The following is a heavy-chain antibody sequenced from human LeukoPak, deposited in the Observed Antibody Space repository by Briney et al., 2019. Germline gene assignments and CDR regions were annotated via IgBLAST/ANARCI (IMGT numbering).Heavy chain of an antibody. V-gene: IGHV3-20*04. Sequence: GGSLRLSCAASGFTVTEYAMTWIRQSPGKGLEWVSGMSDIGPNTYYADSVKGRFTMSRDNAKNSLYLQMNSLRAEDMALYYCAKGLYSNLLGFDYCGQGTLVTVSS. J-gene: IGHJ4*02. D-gene: IGHD4-11*01. CDR2: MSDIGPNT. CDR1: GFTVTEYA. CDR3: AKGLYSNLLGFDY.